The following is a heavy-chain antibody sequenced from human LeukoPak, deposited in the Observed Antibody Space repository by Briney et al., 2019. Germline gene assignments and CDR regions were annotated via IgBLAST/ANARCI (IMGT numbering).Heavy chain of an antibody. CDR2: INPNSGGT. CDR1: GYTFTGYY. V-gene: IGHV1-2*02. CDR3: LRGGIESGWPFDY. D-gene: IGHD6-19*01. J-gene: IGHJ4*02. Sequence: ASVKVSCKASGYTFTGYYMHWVRQAPGQGLEWMGWINPNSGGTNYAQKFQGRVTMTRDTSISTAYMELSRLRSDDTAVYYFLRGGIESGWPFDYWGQGTLVTVSS.